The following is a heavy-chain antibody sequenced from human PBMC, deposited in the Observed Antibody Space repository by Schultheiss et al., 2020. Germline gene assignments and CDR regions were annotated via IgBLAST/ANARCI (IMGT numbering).Heavy chain of an antibody. CDR3: AKDISSSGWYRNFDY. CDR1: GFTFDDYA. V-gene: IGHV3-9*01. J-gene: IGHJ4*02. CDR2: ISWNSGSI. D-gene: IGHD6-19*01. Sequence: GGSLRLSCAASGFTFDDYAMHWVRQAPGKGLEWVSGISWNSGSIGYADSVKGRFTISRDNAKNSLYLQMNSLRAEDTALYYCAKDISSSGWYRNFDYWGQGALGTVS.